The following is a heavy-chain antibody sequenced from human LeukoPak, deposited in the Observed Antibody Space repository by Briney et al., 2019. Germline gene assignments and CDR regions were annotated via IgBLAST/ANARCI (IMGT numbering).Heavy chain of an antibody. CDR2: IYTSGTT. V-gene: IGHV4-4*07. J-gene: IGHJ4*02. D-gene: IGHD2-2*03. Sequence: PSETLSLTCTVSGGSISSYYWSWIRQPAGKGLEWIGRIYTSGTTHYNPSLKSRVTMSVDTSKNQFSLKLTSVTAADTAIFYCASGYFVHTFDFWGQGTLGTVSS. CDR3: ASGYFVHTFDF. CDR1: GGSISSYY.